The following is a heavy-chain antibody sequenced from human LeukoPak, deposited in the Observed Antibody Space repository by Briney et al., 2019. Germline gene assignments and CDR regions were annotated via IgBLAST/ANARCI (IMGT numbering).Heavy chain of an antibody. J-gene: IGHJ6*03. V-gene: IGHV3-48*01. D-gene: IGHD5-18*01. CDR1: GITFSNYS. CDR2: ISSSGRTI. Sequence: GGSLRLSCAPSGITFSNYSMNWVRQAPGKGLEWVSYISSSGRTIYYADSVKGRFTISRDNAKNSLYLQMNSLRVEDTAVYYCTRGSGYSYGYRPPFYYYMDVWGKGTTVTVSS. CDR3: TRGSGYSYGYRPPFYYYMDV.